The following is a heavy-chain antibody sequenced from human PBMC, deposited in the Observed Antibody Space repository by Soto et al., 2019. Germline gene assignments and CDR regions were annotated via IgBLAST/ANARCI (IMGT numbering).Heavy chain of an antibody. CDR3: AKVAGVRFHGSGSDSDY. Sequence: EVQLLESGGGLVQPGGSLRLSCAVSGFTFSNYAMSWVRQAPGKGLEWVSTISGSGGSTYYAESVKGRFTISRDNSKNTLYLQMNSLRAEDTAVYYCAKVAGVRFHGSGSDSDYCGQGTLVTVSS. D-gene: IGHD3-10*01. J-gene: IGHJ4*02. CDR1: GFTFSNYA. CDR2: ISGSGGST. V-gene: IGHV3-23*01.